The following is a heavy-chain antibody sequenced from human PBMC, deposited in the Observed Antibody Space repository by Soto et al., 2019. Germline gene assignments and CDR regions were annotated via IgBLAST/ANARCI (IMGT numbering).Heavy chain of an antibody. CDR3: ARAFTFGGVIVLFMDV. Sequence: GASVKVSCKASGNTFTSYAMHWVRQAPGQKLEWMGWINAGNGNTKYSQKFQGRVTITRDTSASTAYMELSSLRSEDTAVYYCARAFTFGGVIVLFMDVWGQGTTVTVSS. V-gene: IGHV1-3*01. CDR2: INAGNGNT. J-gene: IGHJ6*02. CDR1: GNTFTSYA. D-gene: IGHD3-16*02.